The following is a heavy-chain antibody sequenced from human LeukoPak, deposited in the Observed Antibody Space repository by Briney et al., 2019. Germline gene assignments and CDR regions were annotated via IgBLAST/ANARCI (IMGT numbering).Heavy chain of an antibody. Sequence: GGSLRLSCAASAFTFSSYAMSRVRQAPGKGLEWVPAISGSGGSTYYADSVKGRFTISRDNSKNTLYLQMNSLRAEDTAVYYCAKDPPPRGYSYGLNGMDVWGQGTTVTVSS. D-gene: IGHD5-18*01. CDR2: ISGSGGST. J-gene: IGHJ6*02. CDR3: AKDPPPRGYSYGLNGMDV. V-gene: IGHV3-23*01. CDR1: AFTFSSYA.